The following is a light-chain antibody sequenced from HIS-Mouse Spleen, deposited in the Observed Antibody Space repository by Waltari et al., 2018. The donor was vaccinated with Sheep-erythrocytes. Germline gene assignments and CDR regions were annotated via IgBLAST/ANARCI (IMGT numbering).Light chain of an antibody. J-gene: IGLJ3*02. CDR2: YKSDSDK. CDR1: SGINVGTYR. CDR3: MIWHSSAWV. V-gene: IGLV5-45*03. Sequence: QAVLTQPSSLSASPGASASLTCTLRSGINVGTYRIYCYQPKPGSPPQYLLRYKSDSDKQQGSGVPSRFSGSKDASANAGILLISGLQSEDEADYYCMIWHSSAWVFGGGTKLTVL.